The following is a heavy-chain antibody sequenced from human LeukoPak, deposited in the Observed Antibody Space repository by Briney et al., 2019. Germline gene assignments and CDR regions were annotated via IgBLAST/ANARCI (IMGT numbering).Heavy chain of an antibody. V-gene: IGHV3-48*02. Sequence: GGSLRLSCAASAFTFSDYSMNWVRQAPGKGLEWLSYISGSGDTIYYADSVKGRFTISRDNAKNSLYLRMNSLRDEDTAVYYCARGAGGTYWLIGDWGQGTLVTVSS. CDR3: ARGAGGTYWLIGD. CDR2: ISGSGDTI. D-gene: IGHD3-16*01. CDR1: AFTFSDYS. J-gene: IGHJ4*02.